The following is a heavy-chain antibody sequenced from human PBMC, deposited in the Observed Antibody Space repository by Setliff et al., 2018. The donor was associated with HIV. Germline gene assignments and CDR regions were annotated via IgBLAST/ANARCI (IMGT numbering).Heavy chain of an antibody. D-gene: IGHD2-15*01. J-gene: IGHJ6*03. CDR1: GYTFTGYY. V-gene: IGHV1-2*02. CDR3: AREDVVVVAATYYYMDV. Sequence: ASVKVSCKASGYTFTGYYMHWVRQAPGQGLEWMGWINPSSGGTNYAQKFQGRVTMTRDTSISTAYMELSRLRSDDTAVYYCAREDVVVVAATYYYMDVWGKGTTVTVSS. CDR2: INPSSGGT.